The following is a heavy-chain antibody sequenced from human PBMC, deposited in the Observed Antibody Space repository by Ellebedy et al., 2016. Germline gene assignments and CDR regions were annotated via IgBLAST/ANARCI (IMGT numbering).Heavy chain of an antibody. CDR3: ARDRYIAVAGTGYFQH. Sequence: GESLKISCAASGFTFSSYGMHWVRQAPGKGLEWVAVISYDGSNKYYADSVKGRFTISRDNSKNTLYLQMNSLRAEDTAVYYCARDRYIAVAGTGYFQHWGQGTLVTVSS. V-gene: IGHV3-30*03. J-gene: IGHJ1*01. D-gene: IGHD6-19*01. CDR1: GFTFSSYG. CDR2: ISYDGSNK.